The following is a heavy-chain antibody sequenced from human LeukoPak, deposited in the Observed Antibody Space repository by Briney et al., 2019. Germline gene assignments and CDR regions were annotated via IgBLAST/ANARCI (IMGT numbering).Heavy chain of an antibody. D-gene: IGHD3-22*01. CDR3: ASTYYYDSWR. Sequence: SETLSLTCTVSGGSMSNNYWSWIRQPAGKGLEWIGRIQPSGSTNDNPSLKSRLTMSLDTSKNQFSLRLSSVTAADTAVYYCASTYYYDSWRWGQGTLVTVSS. V-gene: IGHV4-4*07. J-gene: IGHJ4*02. CDR1: GGSMSNNY. CDR2: IQPSGST.